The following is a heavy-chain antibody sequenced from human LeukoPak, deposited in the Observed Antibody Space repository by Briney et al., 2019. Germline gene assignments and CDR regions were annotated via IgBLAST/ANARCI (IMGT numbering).Heavy chain of an antibody. J-gene: IGHJ4*02. CDR1: GGTFSSSA. D-gene: IGHD1-26*01. V-gene: IGHV1-69*05. Sequence: ASVKVSCKASGGTFSSSAISWVRRAPGQGLEWMGGVTPILGTTNYAQKFQDRVSITTDESTSTAYMELRSLRYVDTAVYYCARDDASATMGFDSWGRGTLVTVSS. CDR3: ARDDASATMGFDS. CDR2: VTPILGTT.